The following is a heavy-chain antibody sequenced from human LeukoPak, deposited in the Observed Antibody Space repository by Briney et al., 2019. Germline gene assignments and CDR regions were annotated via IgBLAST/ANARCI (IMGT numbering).Heavy chain of an antibody. CDR1: GFTVSSNY. V-gene: IGHV3-66*03. D-gene: IGHD3-22*01. J-gene: IGHJ5*02. CDR3: AKDQDYDSRALNWFDP. CDR2: ISGSASST. Sequence: QPGGSLRLSCAASGFTVSSNYMSWVRQAPGKGLEWVSAISGSASSTYYADSVKGRFTISRDNSKNTLYLQMNSLRAEDTAVYYCAKDQDYDSRALNWFDPWGQGTLVTVSS.